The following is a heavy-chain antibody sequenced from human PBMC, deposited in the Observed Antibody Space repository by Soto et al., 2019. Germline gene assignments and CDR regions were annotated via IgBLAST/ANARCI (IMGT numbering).Heavy chain of an antibody. CDR2: IYYSGST. V-gene: IGHV4-31*03. Sequence: QVQLQESGPGLVKPSQTLSLTCTVSGASISSGDYYWTWIRQHPGKGLEWIGYIYYSGSTYHNPSLKSRVIFSLDMSKNQFSLKLSSVTGADTAVYFCARAAATDGRDRYFDLWGRGTLVTVSS. J-gene: IGHJ2*01. CDR3: ARAAATDGRDRYFDL. D-gene: IGHD6-13*01. CDR1: GASISSGDYY.